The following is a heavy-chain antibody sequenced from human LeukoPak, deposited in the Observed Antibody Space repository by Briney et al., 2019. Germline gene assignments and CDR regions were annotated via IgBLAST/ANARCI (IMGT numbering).Heavy chain of an antibody. Sequence: GASVKVSCKASGYTFTGYYMHWVRQAPGQGLEWMGGIIPIFGTANYAQKFQGRVTITTDESTSTAYMELSSLRSEDTAVYYCARDLRYYDFWSGPSRRYYYYMDVWGKGTTVTVSS. CDR1: GYTFTGYY. J-gene: IGHJ6*03. CDR3: ARDLRYYDFWSGPSRRYYYYMDV. D-gene: IGHD3-3*01. CDR2: IIPIFGTA. V-gene: IGHV1-69*05.